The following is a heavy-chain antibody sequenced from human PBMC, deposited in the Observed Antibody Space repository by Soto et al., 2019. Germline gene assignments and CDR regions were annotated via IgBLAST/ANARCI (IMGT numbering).Heavy chain of an antibody. CDR1: GGSISSYY. J-gene: IGHJ4*02. CDR3: ARGGVYSSSRSYFDY. V-gene: IGHV4-59*01. Sequence: PSETLSLTCTVSGGSISSYYWSWIRQPPGKGLEWIGYIYYSGSTNYNPSLKSRVTISVDTSKNRFSLKLSSVTAADTAVYYCARGGVYSSSRSYFDYWGQGTLVTVSS. CDR2: IYYSGST. D-gene: IGHD6-6*01.